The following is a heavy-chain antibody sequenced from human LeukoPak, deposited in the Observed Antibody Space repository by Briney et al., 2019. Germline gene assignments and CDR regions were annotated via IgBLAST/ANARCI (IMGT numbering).Heavy chain of an antibody. CDR1: GDSVSSNSAA. V-gene: IGHV6-1*01. D-gene: IGHD3-3*01. CDR2: KYYRSKWYN. J-gene: IGHJ5*02. Sequence: SQTLSLTCAISGDSVSSNSAAWNWIRQSPSRGLEWLGRKYYRSKWYNDYAVSVKSRITINPDTSKNQFSLQLNSVTPEDTAVYYCAAEEGSDYDPRFDPWGQGTLVTVSS. CDR3: AAEEGSDYDPRFDP.